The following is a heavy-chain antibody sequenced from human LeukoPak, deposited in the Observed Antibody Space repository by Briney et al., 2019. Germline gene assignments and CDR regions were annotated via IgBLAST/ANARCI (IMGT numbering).Heavy chain of an antibody. J-gene: IGHJ4*02. CDR2: INTDSKYI. Sequence: GGSLRLSCAASRFSFSSYSLNRVRQAPGKGLEWVSSINTDSKYINYAASVKGRFTISRDNAKNSLYLQMDSLRAEDTAVYYCATVYYDSSGYGDRDYRGQGTLVTVSS. V-gene: IGHV3-21*01. CDR1: RFSFSSYS. CDR3: ATVYYDSSGYGDRDY. D-gene: IGHD3-22*01.